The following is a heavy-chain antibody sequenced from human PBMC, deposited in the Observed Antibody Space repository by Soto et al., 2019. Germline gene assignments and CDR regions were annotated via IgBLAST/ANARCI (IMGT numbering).Heavy chain of an antibody. CDR1: GGSFSGYY. V-gene: IGHV4-34*01. J-gene: IGHJ4*02. Sequence: QVQLQQWGAGLLKPSETLSLTCAVYGGSFSGYYWTWIRQPPGTGLEWIGEINHSGSTNYNPSLRSRVTISIDTSKNQCSLKLPSVTAADTAVYDCARDKITGLFDYWGQGTLVTVSS. CDR3: ARDKITGLFDY. CDR2: INHSGST. D-gene: IGHD2-8*02.